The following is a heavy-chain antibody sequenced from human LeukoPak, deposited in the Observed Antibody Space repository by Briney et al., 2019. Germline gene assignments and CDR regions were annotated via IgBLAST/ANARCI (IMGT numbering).Heavy chain of an antibody. CDR1: GFTFSSYA. J-gene: IGHJ4*02. CDR3: AKEVLRDYFDY. D-gene: IGHD3-10*01. CDR2: ISGGGFNT. Sequence: GGSLRLSCAASGFTFSSYAMSWVRQAPGKGLEWVSAISGGGFNTYYADSVKGRFTISRDNSKNPLYLQLNSLRAEDTAIYYCAKEVLRDYFDYWGQGTLVTVSS. V-gene: IGHV3-23*01.